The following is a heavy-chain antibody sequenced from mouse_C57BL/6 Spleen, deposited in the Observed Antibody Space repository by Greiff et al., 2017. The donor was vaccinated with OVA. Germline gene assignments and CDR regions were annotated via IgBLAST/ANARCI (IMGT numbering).Heavy chain of an antibody. CDR3: ARHAPAYYSPRDYFDY. CDR1: GYTFTEYT. CDR2: FYPGSGSI. D-gene: IGHD2-12*01. J-gene: IGHJ2*01. V-gene: IGHV1-62-2*01. Sequence: QVQLQQSGAELVKPGASVKLSCKASGYTFTEYTIHWVKQRSGQGLEWIGWFYPGSGSIKYNEKFKDKATLTADKSSSTVYMELSRLTSEDSAVYFCARHAPAYYSPRDYFDYWGQGTTLTVSS.